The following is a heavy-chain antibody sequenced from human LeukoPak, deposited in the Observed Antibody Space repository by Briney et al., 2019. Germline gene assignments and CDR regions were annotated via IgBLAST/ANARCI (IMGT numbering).Heavy chain of an antibody. CDR2: IFYSGST. CDR3: ARVSSWGHMDV. D-gene: IGHD6-13*01. CDR1: GGSIHDYY. Sequence: SETLSLTCTVSGGSIHDYYWSWIRQSPGKGLEWIGYIFYSGSTTYNPSLKSRLTISVDTSKNLFSLRLSSVTAADTAVYYCARVSSWGHMDVWGKGTTVTVSS. V-gene: IGHV4-59*01. J-gene: IGHJ6*03.